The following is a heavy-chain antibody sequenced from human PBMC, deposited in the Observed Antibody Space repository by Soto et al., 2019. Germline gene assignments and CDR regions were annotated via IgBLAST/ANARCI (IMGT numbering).Heavy chain of an antibody. Sequence: SVKVSCKASGGTFSSYTISWVRQAPGQGLEWMGRIIPILGIANHAQKFQGRVTITADKSTSTAYMELSSLRSEDTAVYYCARGYYGAYAFDIWGQGTMVTVSS. D-gene: IGHD4-17*01. CDR3: ARGYYGAYAFDI. V-gene: IGHV1-69*02. J-gene: IGHJ3*02. CDR1: GGTFSSYT. CDR2: IIPILGIA.